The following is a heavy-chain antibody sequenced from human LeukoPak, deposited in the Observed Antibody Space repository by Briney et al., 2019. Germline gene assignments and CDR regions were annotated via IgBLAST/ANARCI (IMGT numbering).Heavy chain of an antibody. CDR3: ARVFGNSWPRHFDY. CDR2: IKQDGSEK. D-gene: IGHD6-13*01. Sequence: AGGSLRLSCAASGFTFSSYWMSWVRQAPGKGLEWVANIKQDGSEKYYVDSVKGRFTISRDNAKNSLYLQMNSLRAEDTAVYYCARVFGNSWPRHFDYWGQGTLVTVSS. V-gene: IGHV3-7*01. J-gene: IGHJ4*02. CDR1: GFTFSSYW.